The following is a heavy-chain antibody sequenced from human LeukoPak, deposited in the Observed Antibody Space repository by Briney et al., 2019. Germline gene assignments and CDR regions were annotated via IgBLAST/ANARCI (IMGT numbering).Heavy chain of an antibody. D-gene: IGHD3-16*01. CDR3: ARVGRGDHTWGSYSCDH. J-gene: IGHJ4*02. V-gene: IGHV4-59*01. CDR1: GDSFSSYH. Sequence: KPSETLPLTCTVSVSGDSFSSYHWSWLRQPPGKGLEWIGYISSSGSTSYNPSLKSRLTISVDTSKNQFSLKLSSVTAADTAVYYCARVGRGDHTWGSYSCDHWGQGTLVSVSS. CDR2: ISSSGST.